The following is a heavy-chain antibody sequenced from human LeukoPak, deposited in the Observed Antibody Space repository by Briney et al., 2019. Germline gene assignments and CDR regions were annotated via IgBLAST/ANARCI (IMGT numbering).Heavy chain of an antibody. V-gene: IGHV4-59*08. CDR1: GGSISSYY. D-gene: IGHD6-13*01. CDR2: IYYSGST. Sequence: SETLSLTCTVSGGSISSYYWSWIRQPPGKGLEWIGYIYYSGSTNYNPSLKSRVTISVDTSKNQFSLKPSSVTAADTAVYYCARWGDSSWLTFDYWGQGTLVTVSS. J-gene: IGHJ4*02. CDR3: ARWGDSSWLTFDY.